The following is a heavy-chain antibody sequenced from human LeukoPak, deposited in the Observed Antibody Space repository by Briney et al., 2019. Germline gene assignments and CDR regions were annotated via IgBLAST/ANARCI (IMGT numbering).Heavy chain of an antibody. CDR3: AGTYGGPREPPEDY. D-gene: IGHD4/OR15-4a*01. V-gene: IGHV3-30-3*01. CDR1: GFTFSSYA. CDR2: ISYDGGNK. Sequence: PGGSLRLSCAASGFTFSSYAMHWVRQAPGKGLEWVAVISYDGGNKYYADSVKGRFTISRDNSKNTLYLQMNSLRAEDTAVYYCAGTYGGPREPPEDYWGQGTLVTVSS. J-gene: IGHJ4*02.